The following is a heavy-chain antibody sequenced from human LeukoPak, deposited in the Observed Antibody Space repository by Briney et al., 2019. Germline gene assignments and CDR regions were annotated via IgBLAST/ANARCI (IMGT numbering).Heavy chain of an antibody. J-gene: IGHJ2*01. V-gene: IGHV4-4*07. Sequence: SETLSLTCTVSGGSISSYYWSWIRQPAGKGLEWIGRIYTSGSTNYNPSLKSRVTMSVDTSKNQFSLRLSSVTAADTAVYYCARGPETGDGFWYFDLWGRGTLVTVSS. CDR1: GGSISSYY. CDR3: ARGPETGDGFWYFDL. D-gene: IGHD7-27*01. CDR2: IYTSGST.